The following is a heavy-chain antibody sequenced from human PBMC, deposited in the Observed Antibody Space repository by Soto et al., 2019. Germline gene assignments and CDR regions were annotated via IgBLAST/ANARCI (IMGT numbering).Heavy chain of an antibody. Sequence: QVQLQESGPGLVKPSQTLSLTCAISGDSVSSNSAAWNWIRLSPSRGLEWLARTDYRSRWYNDYTVAVRSRIAVNPDTSKNQFSLQLTSVTPEDTAVYYCAGTTSHQWYYMDVWGKGTKVTVSS. D-gene: IGHD1-7*01. V-gene: IGHV6-1*01. CDR3: AGTTSHQWYYMDV. CDR1: GDSVSSNSAA. CDR2: TDYRSRWYN. J-gene: IGHJ6*03.